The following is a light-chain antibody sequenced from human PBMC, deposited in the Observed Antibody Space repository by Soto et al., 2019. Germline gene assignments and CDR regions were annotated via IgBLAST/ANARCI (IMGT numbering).Light chain of an antibody. CDR3: QQYNNWPRGT. V-gene: IGKV3-15*01. J-gene: IGKJ1*01. Sequence: EIAMTQSPATLSASPWERATLSCTASQSVSSNLAWYQKKPGQAPRLRSYGAYTRATGIPDRFSGSVSGTEFTLTIRSLQSEDFAVYYCQQYNNWPRGTFGQGTKVDIK. CDR2: GAY. CDR1: QSVSSN.